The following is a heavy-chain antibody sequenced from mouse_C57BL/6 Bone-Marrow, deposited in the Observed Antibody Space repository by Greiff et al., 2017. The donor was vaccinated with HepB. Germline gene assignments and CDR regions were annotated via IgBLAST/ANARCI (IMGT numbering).Heavy chain of an antibody. Sequence: QVQLQQSGAELVRPGSSVKLSCKASGYTFTSYWMHWVKQRPIQGLEWIGNIDPSDSETHYNQKFKDKATLTVDKSSSTAYMQLSSLTSEDSAVYYCARRAYDGYYFYAMDYWGQGTSVTVSS. CDR2: IDPSDSET. CDR1: GYTFTSYW. J-gene: IGHJ4*01. V-gene: IGHV1-52*01. CDR3: ARRAYDGYYFYAMDY. D-gene: IGHD2-3*01.